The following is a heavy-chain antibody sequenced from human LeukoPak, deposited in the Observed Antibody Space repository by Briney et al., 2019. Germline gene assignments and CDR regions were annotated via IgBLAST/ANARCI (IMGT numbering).Heavy chain of an antibody. CDR1: AFRFSSFA. D-gene: IGHD5-18*01. Sequence: GGSLRLSCAASAFRFSSFAMTWVRQAPGKGLEWVSGIHGNGETTYYADSVKGRFTISRDNSRELLYLQMNSLRAEDTAVYYCAKKPTVMVTSWYFDLWGRGTLVIVSS. CDR2: IHGNGETT. V-gene: IGHV3-23*01. J-gene: IGHJ2*01. CDR3: AKKPTVMVTSWYFDL.